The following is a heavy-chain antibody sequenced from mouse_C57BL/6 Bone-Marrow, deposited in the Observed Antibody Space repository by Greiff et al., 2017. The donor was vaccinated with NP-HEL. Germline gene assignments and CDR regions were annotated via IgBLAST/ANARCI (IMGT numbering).Heavy chain of an antibody. CDR1: GFTFSDYG. CDR2: ISNLAYSI. D-gene: IGHD2-4*01. CDR3: ARRGDYGFAY. J-gene: IGHJ3*01. V-gene: IGHV5-15*01. Sequence: EVKLVDSGGGLVQPGGSLKLSCAASGFTFSDYGMAWVRQAPRKGPEWVAFISNLAYSIYYADTVTGRFTISRENAKNTLYLEMSSLRSEDTAMYYCARRGDYGFAYWGQGTLVTVSA.